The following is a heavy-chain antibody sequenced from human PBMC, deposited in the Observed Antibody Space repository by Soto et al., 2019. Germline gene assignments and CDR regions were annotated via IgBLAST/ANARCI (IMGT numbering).Heavy chain of an antibody. CDR2: VSYSGST. D-gene: IGHD3-3*01. CDR1: GDSVNSGNFY. V-gene: IGHV4-61*01. J-gene: IGHJ5*01. Sequence: QVQLQESGPGRVEPSETLSLTCTVSGDSVNSGNFYGNWIRQSPGKGLEWIGYVSYSGSTKYNPSLKSRVTMSLDTSNNQFSLMLSPVTAADTAIYSCARALDSDFCWFESWGRGTLVTVSS. CDR3: ARALDSDFCWFES.